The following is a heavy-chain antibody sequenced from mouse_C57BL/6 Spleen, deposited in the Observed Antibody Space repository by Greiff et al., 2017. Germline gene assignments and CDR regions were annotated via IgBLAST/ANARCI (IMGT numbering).Heavy chain of an antibody. J-gene: IGHJ3*01. CDR1: GYTFTSYW. CDR3: ARFDYDGFAY. CDR2: IDPSDSYT. Sequence: QVQLQQPGAELVMPGASVKLSCKASGYTFTSYWMHWVKQRPGQGLEWIGEIDPSDSYTNYTQKFKGKSTLTVDKSSSTAYMQLSSLTSEDSAVYYCARFDYDGFAYWGQGTLVTVSA. V-gene: IGHV1-69*01. D-gene: IGHD2-4*01.